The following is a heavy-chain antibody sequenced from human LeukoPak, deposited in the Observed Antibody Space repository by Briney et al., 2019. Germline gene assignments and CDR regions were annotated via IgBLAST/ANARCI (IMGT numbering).Heavy chain of an antibody. D-gene: IGHD6-19*01. V-gene: IGHV3-21*01. CDR3: ARAPEWLAIYYFDY. CDR1: GFTFSSYS. Sequence: GGSLRLSCAASGFTFSSYSMNWVRQAPGKGLEWVSSISSSSSYIYYADSVKGRFTISRDNAKNSLYLQMDSLRAEDTAVYYCARAPEWLAIYYFDYWSQGTLVTVSS. CDR2: ISSSSSYI. J-gene: IGHJ4*02.